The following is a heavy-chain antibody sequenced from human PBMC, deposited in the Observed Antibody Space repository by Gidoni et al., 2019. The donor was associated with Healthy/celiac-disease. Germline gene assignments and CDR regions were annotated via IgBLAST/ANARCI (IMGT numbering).Heavy chain of an antibody. CDR3: ARDLGFFTIFGVVTPHGMDV. Sequence: QLQLQESGPGLVTPSQTLSLTCTVSGGSISRCNYYWRWIRPPAGKGLEWIGRIYTSGSTNYNPSLKSRVTISVDTSKNQFSLKLSSVTATDTAVYYCARDLGFFTIFGVVTPHGMDVWGQGTTVTVSS. CDR2: IYTSGST. V-gene: IGHV4-61*02. CDR1: GGSISRCNYY. D-gene: IGHD3-3*01. J-gene: IGHJ6*02.